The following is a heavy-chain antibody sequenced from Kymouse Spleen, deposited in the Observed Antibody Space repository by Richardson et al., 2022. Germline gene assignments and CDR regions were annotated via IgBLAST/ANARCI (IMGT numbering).Heavy chain of an antibody. V-gene: IGHV3-33*01. CDR2: IWYDGSNK. D-gene: IGHD1-7*01. J-gene: IGHJ6*02. CDR3: ARATGTREDYYYGMDV. CDR1: GFTFSSYG. Sequence: QVQLVESGGGVVQPGRSLRLSCAASGFTFSSYGMHWVRQAPGKGLEWVAVIWYDGSNKYYADSVKGRFTISRDNSKNTLYLQMNSLRAEDTAVYYCARATGTREDYYYGMDVWGQGTTVTVSS.